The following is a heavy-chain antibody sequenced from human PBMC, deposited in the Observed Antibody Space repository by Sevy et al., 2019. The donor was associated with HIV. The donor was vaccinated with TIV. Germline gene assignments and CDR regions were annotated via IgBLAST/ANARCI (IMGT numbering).Heavy chain of an antibody. V-gene: IGHV4-39*02. CDR3: AREGSYYDSSGYIQHPVYYFAY. CDR1: GGSISSSSYY. J-gene: IGHJ4*02. Sequence: SETLSLTCTVSGGSISSSSYYWGWIRQPPGKGLEWIGSIYYSGSTYYNPSLKRRVTISVDTSKNQFSLKLSSVTAADTALYYCAREGSYYDSSGYIQHPVYYFAYWGQGTLVTVSS. CDR2: IYYSGST. D-gene: IGHD3-22*01.